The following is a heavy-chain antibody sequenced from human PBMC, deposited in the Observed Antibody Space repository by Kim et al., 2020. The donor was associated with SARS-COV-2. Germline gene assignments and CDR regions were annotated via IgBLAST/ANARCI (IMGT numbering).Heavy chain of an antibody. D-gene: IGHD5-18*01. J-gene: IGHJ5*02. CDR1: GFTFSSYS. Sequence: GGSLRLSCAASGFTFSSYSMNWVRQAPGKGLEWVSSISSSSSYIYYADSVKGRFTISRDNAKNSLYLQMNSLRAEDTAVYYCARDLHRDTAIDAERNWFDPWGQGTLVTVSS. V-gene: IGHV3-21*01. CDR2: ISSSSSYI. CDR3: ARDLHRDTAIDAERNWFDP.